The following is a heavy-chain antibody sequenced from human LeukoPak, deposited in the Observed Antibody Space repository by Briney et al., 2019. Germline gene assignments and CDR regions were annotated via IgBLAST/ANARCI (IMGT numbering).Heavy chain of an antibody. V-gene: IGHV1-2*02. CDR2: INPNSGGT. CDR3: AKHSYRVDSFTDY. D-gene: IGHD5-12*01. J-gene: IGHJ4*02. CDR1: GYTFTGYY. Sequence: ASVKVSCKASGYTFTGYYMHWVRQAPGQGLEWMGWINPNSGGTNYAQKFQGRVTMTRDTSISTAYMELSRLRSDDTAVYYCAKHSYRVDSFTDYWGQGTLVTVSS.